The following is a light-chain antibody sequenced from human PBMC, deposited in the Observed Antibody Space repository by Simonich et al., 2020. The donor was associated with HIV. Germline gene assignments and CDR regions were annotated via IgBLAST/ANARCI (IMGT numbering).Light chain of an antibody. CDR3: QQYYSTPPT. Sequence: DIVMTQSPDSLAVSLGERATINCKSSRSVLYSSNNKNYLSWYHQKPGQPPNLLIYWASTRESGVPDRFIASGSGTDFTLTISSLQAEDVAVYYCQQYYSTPPTFGQGTKVEIK. J-gene: IGKJ1*01. CDR2: WAS. V-gene: IGKV4-1*01. CDR1: RSVLYSSNNKNY.